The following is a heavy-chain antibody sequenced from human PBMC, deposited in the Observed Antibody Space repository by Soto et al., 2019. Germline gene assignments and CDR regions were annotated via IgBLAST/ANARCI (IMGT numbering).Heavy chain of an antibody. CDR2: ISYDGSGK. J-gene: IGHJ4*02. CDR3: ARDLCSGGSCYSAH. CDR1: GFIFSSFA. D-gene: IGHD2-15*01. V-gene: IGHV3-30-3*01. Sequence: QVQLVESGGGVVQPGRSLRLSCAASGFIFSSFAMHWVRQAPGKGLEWVAVISYDGSGKYFADSVKGRFTISRDNSRNTLYLQMNSLRAEDTAVYYCARDLCSGGSCYSAHWGQGTLATVSS.